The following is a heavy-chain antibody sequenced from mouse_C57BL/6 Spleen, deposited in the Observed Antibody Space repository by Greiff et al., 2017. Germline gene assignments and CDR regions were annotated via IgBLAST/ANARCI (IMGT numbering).Heavy chain of an antibody. CDR1: GYSITSGYY. Sequence: EVQLQESGPGLVKPSQSLSLTCSVTGYSITSGYYWNWIRQFPGNKLEWMGYISYDGSNNYNPSLKNRISITRDTSKNQFFLKLNSVTTEDTATXYCARVGGNYYYYAMDYWGQGTSVTVSS. V-gene: IGHV3-6*01. D-gene: IGHD2-1*01. CDR2: ISYDGSN. CDR3: ARVGGNYYYYAMDY. J-gene: IGHJ4*01.